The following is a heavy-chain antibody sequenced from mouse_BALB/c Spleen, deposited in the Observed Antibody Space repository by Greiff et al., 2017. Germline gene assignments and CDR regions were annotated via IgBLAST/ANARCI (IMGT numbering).Heavy chain of an antibody. D-gene: IGHD2-1*01. CDR2: ISYDGSN. CDR3: ARGDGNYGWYFDV. V-gene: IGHV3-6*02. Sequence: EVKLMESGPGLVKPSQSLSLTCSVTGYSITSGYYWNWIRQFPGNKLEWMGYISYDGSNNYNPSLKNRISITRDTSKNQFFLKLNSVTTEDTATYYCARGDGNYGWYFDVWGAGTTVTVSS. CDR1: GYSITSGYY. J-gene: IGHJ1*01.